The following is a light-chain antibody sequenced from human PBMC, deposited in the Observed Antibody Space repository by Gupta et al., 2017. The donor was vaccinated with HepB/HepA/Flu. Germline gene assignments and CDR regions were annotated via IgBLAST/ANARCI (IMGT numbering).Light chain of an antibody. CDR1: QSLLHSNGYNY. V-gene: IGKV2-28*01. J-gene: IGKJ4*01. CDR2: LGS. CDR3: SRALPTGLT. Sequence: DIVMTQSPLSLPVTPGEPASISCRSSQSLLHSNGYNYLDWYLQKPGQTPQLLIYLGSNRASGVPDTFRGSGSGTDFTLRISRVVAEDVGVYYCSRALPTGLTFGGGTKVEIK.